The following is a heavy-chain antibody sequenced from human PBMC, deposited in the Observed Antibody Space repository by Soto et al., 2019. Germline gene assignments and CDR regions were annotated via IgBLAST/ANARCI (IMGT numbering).Heavy chain of an antibody. CDR1: GGPISSYY. J-gene: IGHJ5*02. V-gene: IGHV4-59*01. Sequence: NPSETLSLTCNVSGGPISSYYWSWIRQSPGKGLEWIGQIFYTGNTNYNPSLKSRVTMSVDIPKKQFSLKLRSVTTADTAIYFCARNNVRGVSNSYNWMDPWGQGTLVTV. CDR3: ARNNVRGVSNSYNWMDP. D-gene: IGHD3-10*01. CDR2: IFYTGNT.